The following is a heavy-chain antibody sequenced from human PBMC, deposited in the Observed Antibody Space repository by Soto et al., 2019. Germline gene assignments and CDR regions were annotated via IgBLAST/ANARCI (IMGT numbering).Heavy chain of an antibody. D-gene: IGHD1-7*01. J-gene: IGHJ6*02. CDR2: INHSGST. V-gene: IGHV4-34*01. CDR3: AAGTTPWDYYYYGMDV. Sequence: SETLSLTCAVYGGSFSGYYWSWIRQPPGKGLEWIGEINHSGSTNYNPSLKSRVTISVDTSKNQFSLKLSSVTAADTAVYYCAAGTTPWDYYYYGMDVWGQGTTVT. CDR1: GGSFSGYY.